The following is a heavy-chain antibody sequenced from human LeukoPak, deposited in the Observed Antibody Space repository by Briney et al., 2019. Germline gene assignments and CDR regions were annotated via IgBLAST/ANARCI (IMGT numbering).Heavy chain of an antibody. CDR2: IYPGDSET. D-gene: IGHD6-19*01. Sequence: GESLKISCKGSGYSFSTYWIGWVRQMPGKGLEWMGIIYPGDSETRYSPSFQGQVTISADKSISTAYLQWSSLKASDTAMYYCARCYRFSGGWYFDYWGQGTLVTVSS. J-gene: IGHJ4*02. CDR3: ARCYRFSGGWYFDY. CDR1: GYSFSTYW. V-gene: IGHV5-51*01.